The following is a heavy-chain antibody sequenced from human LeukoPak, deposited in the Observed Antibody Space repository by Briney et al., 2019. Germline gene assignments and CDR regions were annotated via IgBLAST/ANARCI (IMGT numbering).Heavy chain of an antibody. J-gene: IGHJ5*02. CDR3: ARLKFDCSSTSCYCWFDP. D-gene: IGHD2-2*01. CDR1: GGSISSGGYY. CDR2: IYYSGST. Sequence: PSETLSLTCTVSGGSISSGGYYWSWIRQHPGKGLEWIGYIYYSGSTYYNPSLKSRVTISVDTSKNQFSLKLSSVTAADTAVYYCARLKFDCSSTSCYCWFDPWGQGTLVTVSS. V-gene: IGHV4-31*03.